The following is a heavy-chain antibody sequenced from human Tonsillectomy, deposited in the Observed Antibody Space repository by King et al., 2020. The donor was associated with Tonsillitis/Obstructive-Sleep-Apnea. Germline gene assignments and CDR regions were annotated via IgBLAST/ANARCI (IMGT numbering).Heavy chain of an antibody. V-gene: IGHV3-23*04. CDR3: AKEGRVAGQSAWFDP. CDR2: ISGSGGST. Sequence: VQLVESGGGLVQPGGSLRLSCAASGFTFSSYAMSWVRQAPGKGLEWVSDISGSGGSTYYADSAKGRFTISRDNSKNTVYLEMRSLRAEDTAVYYCAKEGRVAGQSAWFDPWGQGTLVTVSS. J-gene: IGHJ5*02. CDR1: GFTFSSYA. D-gene: IGHD6-19*01.